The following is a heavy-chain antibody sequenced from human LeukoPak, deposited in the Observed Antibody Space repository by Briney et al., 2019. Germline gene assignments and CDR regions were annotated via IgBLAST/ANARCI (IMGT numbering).Heavy chain of an antibody. V-gene: IGHV1-18*01. CDR3: ASGMTTVTTSEFDY. Sequence: ASVKVSCMASGYTFTSYGISWVRQAPGQGLEWMGWISAYNGNTNYAQKLQGRVTMTTDTSTSTAYMELRSLRSDDTAVYYCASGMTTVTTSEFDYWGQGTLVTVSS. CDR2: ISAYNGNT. D-gene: IGHD4-17*01. J-gene: IGHJ4*02. CDR1: GYTFTSYG.